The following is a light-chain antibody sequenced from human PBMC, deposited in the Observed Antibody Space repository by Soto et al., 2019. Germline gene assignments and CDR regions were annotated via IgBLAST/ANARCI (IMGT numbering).Light chain of an antibody. J-gene: IGKJ2*01. CDR2: AAS. Sequence: DIQMTQSPSSLSASVGDRVTITCRASQSISTSLNWYQQKPGKAPDLLIYAASNLQSGVPSRFSGSGSGTDFTLTISSLQPDDFATYSCQQSYSSPHMYTFGQGTKLEL. CDR1: QSISTS. CDR3: QQSYSSPHMYT. V-gene: IGKV1-39*01.